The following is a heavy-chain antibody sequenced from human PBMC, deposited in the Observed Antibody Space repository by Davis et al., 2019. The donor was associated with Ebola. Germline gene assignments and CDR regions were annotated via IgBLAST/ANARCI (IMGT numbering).Heavy chain of an antibody. J-gene: IGHJ3*02. CDR3: ATELGADWVLMFDAFDI. D-gene: IGHD3-10*02. Sequence: GESLKISCAASGFTFSSYGMHWVRQAPGKGLEWVAVISYDGSNKYYADSVKGRFTISRDNSKNTLYLQMNSLRPEDTAVYYCATELGADWVLMFDAFDIWGQGTMVTVSS. V-gene: IGHV3-30*03. CDR1: GFTFSSYG. CDR2: ISYDGSNK.